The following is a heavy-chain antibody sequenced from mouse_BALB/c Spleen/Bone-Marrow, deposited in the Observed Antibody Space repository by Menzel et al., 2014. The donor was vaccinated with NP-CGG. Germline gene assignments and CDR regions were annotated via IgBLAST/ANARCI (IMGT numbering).Heavy chain of an antibody. J-gene: IGHJ2*01. V-gene: IGHV7-3*02. Sequence: EVMLVESGGGLVQPGGSLRLSCATSGFTFTDYYMSWVRQPPGKALEWLGFIRNKANGYTTEYSASVKGRFTISRDNSQSILYLQMNTLRAGDSATYYCARDDYGRGYWGQGTTLTVSS. CDR3: ARDDYGRGY. D-gene: IGHD1-1*01. CDR2: IRNKANGYTT. CDR1: GFTFTDYY.